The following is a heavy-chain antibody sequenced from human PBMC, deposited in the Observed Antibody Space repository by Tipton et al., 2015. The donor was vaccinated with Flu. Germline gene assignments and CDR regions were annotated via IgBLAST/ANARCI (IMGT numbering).Heavy chain of an antibody. J-gene: IGHJ5*02. Sequence: LRLSCAVYGGSFSGYYWSWIRQPPGKGLEWIGEINHSGSTNYNPSLKSRVTISVDTSENQFSLKLSSVTAADTAVYYCARVGSAAAGTTWGQGTLVTVSS. CDR1: GGSFSGYY. CDR3: ARVGSAAAGTT. CDR2: INHSGST. V-gene: IGHV4-34*01. D-gene: IGHD6-13*01.